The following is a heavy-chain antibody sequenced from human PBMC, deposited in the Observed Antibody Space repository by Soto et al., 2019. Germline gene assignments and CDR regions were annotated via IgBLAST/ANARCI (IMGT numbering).Heavy chain of an antibody. J-gene: IGHJ4*02. D-gene: IGHD6-13*01. CDR2: ISWNSGSI. Sequence: EVQLVESGGGLVQPGRSLRLSCAASGFTFDDYAMHWVRQAPGKGLEWVSGISWNSGSIGYADSVKGRFTISRDNAKNSLYLQMNSLRAEDTALYYCAKGSRSWPHTFGYWGQGTLVTVSS. CDR1: GFTFDDYA. CDR3: AKGSRSWPHTFGY. V-gene: IGHV3-9*01.